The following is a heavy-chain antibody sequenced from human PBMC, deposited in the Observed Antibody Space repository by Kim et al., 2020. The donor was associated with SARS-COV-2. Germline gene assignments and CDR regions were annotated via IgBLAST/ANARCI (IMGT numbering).Heavy chain of an antibody. CDR2: INREGSST. CDR3: AVRDANSGFDH. V-gene: IGHV3-74*01. CDR1: GFTFSSYY. Sequence: GGSLRLSCAASGFTFSSYYMHWVRQAPGKGLVWVSRINREGSSTSYADSVKGRFTISRDNAKNTFYLQMNSLRAEDTAVYYCAVRDANSGFDHWGQGTLLTVSS. D-gene: IGHD1-26*01. J-gene: IGHJ4*02.